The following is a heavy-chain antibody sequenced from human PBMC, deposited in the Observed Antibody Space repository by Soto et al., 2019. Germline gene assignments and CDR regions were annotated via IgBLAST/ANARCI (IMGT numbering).Heavy chain of an antibody. D-gene: IGHD6-13*01. CDR1: GGTFSSYA. CDR3: ATYPRYTSSWFFDC. CDR2: IIPIFGTA. J-gene: IGHJ4*02. Sequence: SVKVSCKASGGTFSSYAISWVRQAPGQGLEWMGGIIPIFGTANYAQKFQGRVTITADESTSTAYMELSSLRSEDTAVYYCATYPRYTSSWFFDCWGQGTLVTVSS. V-gene: IGHV1-69*13.